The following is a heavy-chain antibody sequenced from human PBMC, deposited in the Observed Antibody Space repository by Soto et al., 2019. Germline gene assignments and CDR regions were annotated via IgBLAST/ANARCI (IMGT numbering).Heavy chain of an antibody. J-gene: IGHJ6*02. V-gene: IGHV4-39*01. Sequence: PSETLSLTCTVSGGSISSRSYYWGWIRQPPGKGLEWIGSIYYSGSTYYNPSLKSRVTISVDTSENQFSLKLSSVTAADTAVYYCACIFSGGYGYGFYYYGMDVWGQGTTVT. CDR1: GGSISSRSYY. D-gene: IGHD5-18*01. CDR2: IYYSGST. CDR3: ACIFSGGYGYGFYYYGMDV.